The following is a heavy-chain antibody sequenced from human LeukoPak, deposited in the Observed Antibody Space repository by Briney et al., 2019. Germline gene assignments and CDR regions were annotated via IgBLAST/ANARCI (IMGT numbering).Heavy chain of an antibody. D-gene: IGHD2-2*02. CDR1: GGSISSSSYY. J-gene: IGHJ5*02. CDR3: ARVKKGYCSSTSCYTFSWFDP. Sequence: SETLSLTCTVSGGSISSSSYYWGWIRQPPGKGLEWIGEINHSGSTNYNPSLKSRVTISVDTSKNQFSLKLSSVTAADTAVYYCARVKKGYCSSTSCYTFSWFDPWGQGTLVTVSS. CDR2: INHSGST. V-gene: IGHV4-39*07.